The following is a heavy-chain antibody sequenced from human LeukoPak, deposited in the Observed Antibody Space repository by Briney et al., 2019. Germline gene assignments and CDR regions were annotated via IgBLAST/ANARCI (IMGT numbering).Heavy chain of an antibody. D-gene: IGHD2-2*01. Sequence: PSETLSLTCTVSGGSISSYYWGWIRQPPGKGLEWIGYIYYSGSTNYNPSLKSRVTISVDTSKNQFSLKLSSVTAADTAVYYCARLGYCSSTSCYGNWFDPWGQGTLVTVSS. CDR2: IYYSGST. V-gene: IGHV4-59*01. J-gene: IGHJ5*02. CDR1: GGSISSYY. CDR3: ARLGYCSSTSCYGNWFDP.